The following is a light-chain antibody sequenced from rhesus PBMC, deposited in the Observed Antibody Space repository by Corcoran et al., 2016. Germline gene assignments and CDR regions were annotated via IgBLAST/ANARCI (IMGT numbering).Light chain of an antibody. CDR1: QSLLHTNGYTY. CDR3: EQTLQLPFT. Sequence: IVMTQTPLSLSVTPGEPASISCRSSQSLLHTNGYTYFNWYLQKPVQSPPLRVYEISHRASGVPDRVSGSGSGTDCTLKISRVEAEDVGVYDCEQTLQLPFTFGPGTKLDI. J-gene: IGKJ3*01. CDR2: EIS. V-gene: IGKV2-78*01.